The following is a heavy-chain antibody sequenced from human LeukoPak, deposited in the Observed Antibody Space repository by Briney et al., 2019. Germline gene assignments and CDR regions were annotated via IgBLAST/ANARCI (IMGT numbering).Heavy chain of an antibody. CDR2: IYYSGNT. V-gene: IGHV4-39*01. J-gene: IGHJ3*01. CDR3: ARQGSGGRSFDV. CDR1: GGSISSSSLY. D-gene: IGHD1-26*01. Sequence: SETLSLTCTVSGGSISSSSLYWGWIRQPPGKGLEWIGSIYYSGNTFYNPSLKSRVTISVDTSKNQFSLKLSSVTAADTAVYYCARQGSGGRSFDVWGQGTMVTVSS.